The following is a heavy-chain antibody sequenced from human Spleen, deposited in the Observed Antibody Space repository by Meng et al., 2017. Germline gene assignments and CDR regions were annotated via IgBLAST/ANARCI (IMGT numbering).Heavy chain of an antibody. CDR1: GFTFSSYA. V-gene: IGHV3-23*01. Sequence: GESLKISCAASGFTFSSYAMSWVRQAPGKGLEWVSAISGSGGSTYYADSVKGRFTISRDNSKNTLYLQMNSLRAEDTAVYYCANTMYDILSPGWDWGQGTLVTVSS. CDR2: ISGSGGST. J-gene: IGHJ4*02. D-gene: IGHD3-9*01. CDR3: ANTMYDILSPGWD.